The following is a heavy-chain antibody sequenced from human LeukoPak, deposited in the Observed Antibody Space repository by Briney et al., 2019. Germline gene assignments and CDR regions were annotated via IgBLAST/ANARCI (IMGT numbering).Heavy chain of an antibody. CDR1: GGSFSGYY. J-gene: IGHJ6*03. CDR3: ARPNSRYSYVRGYYMDV. CDR2: INHSGST. D-gene: IGHD5-18*01. Sequence: PSETLSLTCAVYGGSFSGYYWSWIRQPPGKGLEWIGEINHSGSTNYNPSLKSRVTISVDTSKNQFSLKLSSVTAADTAVYYCARPNSRYSYVRGYYMDVWGKGTTVTVSS. V-gene: IGHV4-34*01.